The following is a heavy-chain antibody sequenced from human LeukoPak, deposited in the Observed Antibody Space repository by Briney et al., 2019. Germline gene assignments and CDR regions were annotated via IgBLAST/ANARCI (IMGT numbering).Heavy chain of an antibody. D-gene: IGHD3-3*01. CDR1: GCSISIYC. V-gene: IGHV4-4*07. J-gene: IGHJ4*02. CDR2: IYASGTT. CDR3: AREGVTIGGRGLDY. Sequence: SETLSLTCTVSGCSISIYCWSWIRLPAGKGLAWIGRIYASGTTNSNHSLTCRVTMSVDTYKNQFSLNLSSVTAADTADYYCAREGVTIGGRGLDYWGQGALVTVSS.